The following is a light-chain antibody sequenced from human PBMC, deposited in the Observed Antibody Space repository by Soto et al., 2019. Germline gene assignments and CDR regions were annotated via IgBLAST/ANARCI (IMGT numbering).Light chain of an antibody. CDR3: SSDTRGRTYV. CDR2: DGT. Sequence: QSALTQPASVSGSPGQSITISCTGTGSDVGGYNYVSWHQQYPGKAPKLVIYDGTNRPSGVSNRFSGSKSGKTASLTISGLQAEDEADYYCSSDTRGRTYVFGTGTKVTVL. CDR1: GSDVGGYNY. V-gene: IGLV2-14*03. J-gene: IGLJ1*01.